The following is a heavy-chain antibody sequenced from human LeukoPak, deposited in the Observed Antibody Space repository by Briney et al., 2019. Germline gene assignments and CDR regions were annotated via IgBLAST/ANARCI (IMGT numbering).Heavy chain of an antibody. CDR3: AKVFFWYSSGYFDAFDI. Sequence: GGSLRLSCAASGLTFSNYAMSWVRQAPEKGLEWVSAISFSGGGTYYADSVKGRFTISRGNSKNTLYLQMNSLRAEDTAVYYCAKVFFWYSSGYFDAFDIWGQGTMVTVSS. CDR2: ISFSGGGT. J-gene: IGHJ3*02. CDR1: GLTFSNYA. V-gene: IGHV3-23*01. D-gene: IGHD3-22*01.